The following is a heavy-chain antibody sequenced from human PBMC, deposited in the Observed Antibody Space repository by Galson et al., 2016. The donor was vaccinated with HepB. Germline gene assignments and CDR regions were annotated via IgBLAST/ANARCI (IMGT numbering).Heavy chain of an antibody. D-gene: IGHD4-11*01. CDR2: IWYDGTSK. Sequence: SLRLSCAASGFTFSSHGMNWIRQAPGKGLEWVAVIWYDGTSKYYVDSVKGRFTISRDNSKNTLNLQMNSLRAEDTAVYYCAKVATPNRNYENWFDSWGQGTLVTVSS. CDR1: GFTFSSHG. CDR3: AKVATPNRNYENWFDS. J-gene: IGHJ5*01. V-gene: IGHV3-33*06.